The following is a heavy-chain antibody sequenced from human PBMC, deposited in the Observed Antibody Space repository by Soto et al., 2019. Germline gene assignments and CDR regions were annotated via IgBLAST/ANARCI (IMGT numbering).Heavy chain of an antibody. Sequence: GGSLRLSCAASGFTVSSNYMSWVRQAPGKGLEWVSVIYSGGSTYYADSVKGRFTISRHNSKNTLYLQMNSLRAEDTAVYYCAREYCSSTSCYCSGVGRYLMDVWGKGTTVIGSS. V-gene: IGHV3-53*04. D-gene: IGHD2-2*01. CDR1: GFTVSSNY. CDR3: AREYCSSTSCYCSGVGRYLMDV. J-gene: IGHJ6*04. CDR2: IYSGGST.